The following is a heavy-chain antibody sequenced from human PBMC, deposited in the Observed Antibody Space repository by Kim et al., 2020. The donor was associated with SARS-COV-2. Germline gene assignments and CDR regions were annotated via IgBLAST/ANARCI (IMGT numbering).Heavy chain of an antibody. CDR3: ARDSSQLELGDY. V-gene: IGHV1-2*06. J-gene: IGHJ4*02. D-gene: IGHD1-1*01. CDR1: GYTWTGYY. Sequence: ASVKVSCKASGYTWTGYYMHWVRQAPGQGLEWMGRINPKSGGTNYAEKFQGRVTITRDTSISTVYMELSRLGSDDTAVYYCARDSSQLELGDYWGQGTLVTVSS. CDR2: INPKSGGT.